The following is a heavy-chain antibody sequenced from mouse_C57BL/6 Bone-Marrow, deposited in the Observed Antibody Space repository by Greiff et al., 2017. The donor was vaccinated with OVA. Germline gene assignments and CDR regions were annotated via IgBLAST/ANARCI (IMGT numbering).Heavy chain of an antibody. CDR1: GYTFTDYY. D-gene: IGHD2-5*01. CDR3: ARVVYSNRYYYAMDY. CDR2: IFPGSGST. J-gene: IGHJ4*01. Sequence: VQLQQSGPELVKPGASVKISCKASGYTFTDYYINWVKQRPGQGLEWIGWIFPGSGSTYYNEKFKGKATLTVDKSSSTAYMLLSSLTSEDSAVYFGARVVYSNRYYYAMDYWGQGTSVTVSS. V-gene: IGHV1-75*01.